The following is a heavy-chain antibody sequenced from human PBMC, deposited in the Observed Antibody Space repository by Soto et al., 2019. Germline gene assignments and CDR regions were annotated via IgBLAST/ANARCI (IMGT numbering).Heavy chain of an antibody. CDR3: ARPSSSLYYYGMDV. Sequence: GGSLRLSCAASGFTFSDYHMSWIRQAPGKGLEWVSYISSSGSTIYYADSVKGRFTISRDNAKNSLYLQMNSLRAEDTAVYYCARPSSSLYYYGMDVWGQGTTVTVSS. CDR1: GFTFSDYH. V-gene: IGHV3-11*01. CDR2: ISSSGSTI. D-gene: IGHD6-6*01. J-gene: IGHJ6*02.